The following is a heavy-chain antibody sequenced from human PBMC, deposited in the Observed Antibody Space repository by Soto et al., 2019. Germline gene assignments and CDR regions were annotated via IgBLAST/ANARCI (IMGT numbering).Heavy chain of an antibody. CDR1: GFTFGDYT. V-gene: IGHV3-49*03. J-gene: IGHJ6*02. Sequence: GGSLRLSCTASGFTFGDYTMSWFLQAPWTGLEWLGFIRRKAYGGTTEDAASVKGRFTISRDDSKNIAYLQMNSLKTEDTAVYYCSRVRPNYDILTGYYIEPYYYSGMDVWGQGTTVTVS. D-gene: IGHD3-9*01. CDR2: IRRKAYGGTT. CDR3: SRVRPNYDILTGYYIEPYYYSGMDV.